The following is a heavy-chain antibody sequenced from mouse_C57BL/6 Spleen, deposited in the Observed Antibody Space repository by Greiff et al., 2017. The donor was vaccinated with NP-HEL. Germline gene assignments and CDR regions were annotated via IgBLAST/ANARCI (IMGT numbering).Heavy chain of an antibody. CDR1: GFNIKDYY. V-gene: IGHV14-2*01. CDR2: IDPEDGET. J-gene: IGHJ2*01. Sequence: VQLKESGAELVKPGASVKLSCTASGFNIKDYYMHWVKQRPEQGLEWIGRIDPEDGETKYAPNFQGKATITADTSSNTAYLQLSSLTSEDTAVYYCARSRGSSYYFDYGGQGTTLTVSS. CDR3: ARSRGSSYYFDY. D-gene: IGHD1-1*01.